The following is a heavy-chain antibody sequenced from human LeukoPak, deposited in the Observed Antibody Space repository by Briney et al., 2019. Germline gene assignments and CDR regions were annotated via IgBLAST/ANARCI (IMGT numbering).Heavy chain of an antibody. J-gene: IGHJ6*02. D-gene: IGHD3-3*01. CDR2: IWYDGSNK. CDR3: ARDLLPLYYDFWSGAYYGMDV. CDR1: GFTFSSYG. V-gene: IGHV3-33*01. Sequence: GRSLRLSCAASGFTFSSYGMHWVRQAPGKGLEWVAVIWYDGSNKYYADSVKGRFTISRDNSKNTLYLQMNSLRAEDTAVYYCARDLLPLYYDFWSGAYYGMDVWGQGTTVTVSS.